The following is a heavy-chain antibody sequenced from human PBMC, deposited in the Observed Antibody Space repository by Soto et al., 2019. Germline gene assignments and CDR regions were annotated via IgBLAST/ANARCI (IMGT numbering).Heavy chain of an antibody. Sequence: GGSLRLSCAASGFTFSSYSMNWVRQAPGKGLEWVSSISSSSSYIYYADSVKGRFTISRDNAKNSLYLQMNSLRAEDTAVYYCARVEERYQLLHAFDIWGQGTMVTVSS. J-gene: IGHJ3*02. CDR1: GFTFSSYS. V-gene: IGHV3-21*01. CDR2: ISSSSSYI. CDR3: ARVEERYQLLHAFDI. D-gene: IGHD2-2*01.